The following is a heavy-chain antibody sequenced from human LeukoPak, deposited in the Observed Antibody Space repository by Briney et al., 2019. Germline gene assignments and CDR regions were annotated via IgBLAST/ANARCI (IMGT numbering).Heavy chain of an antibody. CDR2: IWYDGSNK. CDR1: GFTFSSYG. Sequence: GGSLRLSCAASGFTFSSYGMRWVRQAPGKGLEWVAVIWYDGSNKYYADSVKGRFTISRDNSKNTLYLQMNSLRAEDTAVYYCARLREVDYFDYWGQGTLVTVSS. V-gene: IGHV3-33*01. D-gene: IGHD1-26*01. CDR3: ARLREVDYFDY. J-gene: IGHJ4*02.